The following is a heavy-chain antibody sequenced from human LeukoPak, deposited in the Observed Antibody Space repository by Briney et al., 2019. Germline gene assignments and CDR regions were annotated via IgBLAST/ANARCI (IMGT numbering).Heavy chain of an antibody. J-gene: IGHJ3*02. CDR2: INPSGGST. CDR1: GYTFTGYY. V-gene: IGHV1-46*01. CDR3: ARGVRIAGDSSSWYDAFDI. Sequence: ASVKVSCKASGYTFTGYYIHWVRQAPGQGLEWMGIINPSGGSTSYAQKFQGRVTMTRDTSTSTVYMELSSLRSEDTAVYYCARGVRIAGDSSSWYDAFDIWGQGTMVTVSS. D-gene: IGHD6-13*01.